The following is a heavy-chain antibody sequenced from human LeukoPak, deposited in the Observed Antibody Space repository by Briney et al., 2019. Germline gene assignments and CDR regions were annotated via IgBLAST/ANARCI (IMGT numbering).Heavy chain of an antibody. CDR1: GFIFRTYG. D-gene: IGHD3-22*01. Sequence: PGGSLRLSCAASGFIFRTYGMHWVRQAPGRGLEWVAVIWYDGSNKYYADSVKGRFTISRDNSKNTLYLQMNSLRAEDTAVYYCAKAKYYYDSSTYYGVFEAGDPHFDYWGQGTLVTVSS. V-gene: IGHV3-30*02. J-gene: IGHJ4*02. CDR2: IWYDGSNK. CDR3: AKAKYYYDSSTYYGVFEAGDPHFDY.